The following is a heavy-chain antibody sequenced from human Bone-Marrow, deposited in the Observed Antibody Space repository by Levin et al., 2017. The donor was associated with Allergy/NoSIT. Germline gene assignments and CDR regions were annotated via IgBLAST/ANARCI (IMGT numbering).Heavy chain of an antibody. J-gene: IGHJ3*02. CDR1: GFSLTPSGMG. V-gene: IGHV2-5*02. Sequence: SGPTLVKPTQTLTLTCTFSGFSLTPSGMGVAWIRQPPGQGLEWLALIYWDDDKRYSPSLKSRLTITKDTSKNHVGLTLTNMDPVENGTYYGAQRGLGDAFDSWSQGTMVTVFS. CDR2: IYWDDDK. D-gene: IGHD3-16*01. CDR3: AQRGLGDAFDS.